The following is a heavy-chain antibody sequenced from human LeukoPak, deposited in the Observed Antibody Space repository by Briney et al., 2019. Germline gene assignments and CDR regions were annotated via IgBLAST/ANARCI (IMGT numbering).Heavy chain of an antibody. CDR2: ISSTSSYI. V-gene: IGHV3-21*01. CDR1: GFTFSNAW. CDR3: ARADSSSWTLDY. Sequence: GGSLRLSCAASGFTFSNAWMSWVRQAPGKGLEWVSFISSTSSYIYYADSVKGRFTISRDNAKNSLYLQMNSLRAEDTAVYYCARADSSSWTLDYWGQGTLVTVSS. J-gene: IGHJ4*02. D-gene: IGHD6-13*01.